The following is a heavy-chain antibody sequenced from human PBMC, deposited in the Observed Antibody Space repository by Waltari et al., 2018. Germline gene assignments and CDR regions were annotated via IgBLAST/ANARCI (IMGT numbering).Heavy chain of an antibody. Sequence: QVQLQQSGPGLVKPSQTLSLTCAISGDSVSSNSAAWNWIRQSPSTGLGWLGRTYYRSKWYNDYAVSVKSRITINPDTSKNQFSLQLNSVTPEDTAVYYCARDDQAIAAADNRGYYFDYWGQGTLVTVSS. CDR3: ARDDQAIAAADNRGYYFDY. CDR2: TYYRSKWYN. V-gene: IGHV6-1*01. J-gene: IGHJ4*02. CDR1: GDSVSSNSAA. D-gene: IGHD6-13*01.